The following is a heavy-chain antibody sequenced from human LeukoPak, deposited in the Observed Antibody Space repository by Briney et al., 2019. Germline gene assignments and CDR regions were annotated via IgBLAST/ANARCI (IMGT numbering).Heavy chain of an antibody. D-gene: IGHD2-2*01. V-gene: IGHV3-48*01. CDR3: AKGGYDLDYYFDY. CDR2: ISSSSSTI. Sequence: GGSLRLSCAASGFTFSSYSMNWVRQAPGKGLEWVSYISSSSSTIYYADSVKGRFTISRDNAKNSLYLQMNSLRAEDTALYYCAKGGYDLDYYFDYWGQGILVTVSS. J-gene: IGHJ4*02. CDR1: GFTFSSYS.